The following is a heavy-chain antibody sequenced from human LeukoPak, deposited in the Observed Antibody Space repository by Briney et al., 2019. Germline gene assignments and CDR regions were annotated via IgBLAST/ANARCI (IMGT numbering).Heavy chain of an antibody. CDR3: ARHPRGSSGYYYVDY. D-gene: IGHD3-22*01. Sequence: SETLSLTCTVSGGSISSYYWSWIRQPPGKGLEWIGSIYYSGSTYYNPSLKSRVTISVDTSKNQFSLKLSSVTAADTAVYYCARHPRGSSGYYYVDYRGQGTLVTVSS. CDR2: IYYSGST. V-gene: IGHV4-59*05. CDR1: GGSISSYY. J-gene: IGHJ4*02.